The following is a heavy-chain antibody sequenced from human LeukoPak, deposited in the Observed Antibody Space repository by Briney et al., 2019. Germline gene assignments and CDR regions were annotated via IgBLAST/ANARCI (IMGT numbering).Heavy chain of an antibody. CDR3: ARDAVAGIDY. CDR2: IWYDGSNK. D-gene: IGHD6-19*01. J-gene: IGHJ4*02. V-gene: IGHV3-33*01. CDR1: GFTFSSYG. Sequence: GRSLRLSCAASGFTFSSYGMHWVRQAPGKGLGWVAVIWYDGSNKYYADSVKGRFTISRDNSKNTLYLQMNSLRAEDTAVYYCARDAVAGIDYWGQGTLVTVSS.